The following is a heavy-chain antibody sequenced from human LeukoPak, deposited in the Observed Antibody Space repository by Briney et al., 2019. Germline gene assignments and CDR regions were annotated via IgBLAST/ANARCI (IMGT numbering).Heavy chain of an antibody. V-gene: IGHV3-21*01. Sequence: GGSLRLSCAASGFTFSSYNMKWVRQAPGKGLEWVLSISSSSTYLFYADSVKGRFTISRDNAKNSLYLQMSSLRAEDTAVYFCARDLDIVVVPASWFDPWGQGTLVTVSS. CDR1: GFTFSSYN. J-gene: IGHJ5*02. D-gene: IGHD2-2*03. CDR3: ARDLDIVVVPASWFDP. CDR2: ISSSSTYL.